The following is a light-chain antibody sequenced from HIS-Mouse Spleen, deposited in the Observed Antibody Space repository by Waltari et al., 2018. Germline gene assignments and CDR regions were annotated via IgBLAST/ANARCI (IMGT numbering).Light chain of an antibody. CDR2: EVS. CDR1: SSDVGGYNY. Sequence: QSALTQPPSASGSPGQSVTIPCTGPSSDVGGYNYVSCYQQHPGKPPKLMIYEVSKRPSGVPDRFSGSKSGNTASLTVSGLQAEDEADYYCSSYAGSNFVVFGGGTKLTVL. J-gene: IGLJ2*01. CDR3: SSYAGSNFVV. V-gene: IGLV2-8*01.